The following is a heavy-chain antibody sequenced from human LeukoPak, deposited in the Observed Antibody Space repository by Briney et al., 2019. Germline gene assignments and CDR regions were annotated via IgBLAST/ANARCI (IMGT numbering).Heavy chain of an antibody. Sequence: ASVKVSCKASGYTFTSYGISWVRQAPGQGLEWMGWISAYNGNTSYAQKLQGRVTMTTDTSTSTAYMELRSLRSDDTAVYYCARGAGIQLWQEIDYWGQGTLVTVSS. CDR3: ARGAGIQLWQEIDY. CDR1: GYTFTSYG. V-gene: IGHV1-18*01. CDR2: ISAYNGNT. J-gene: IGHJ4*02. D-gene: IGHD5-18*01.